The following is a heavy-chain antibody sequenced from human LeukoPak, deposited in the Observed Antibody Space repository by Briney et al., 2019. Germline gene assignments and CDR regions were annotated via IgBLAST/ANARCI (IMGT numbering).Heavy chain of an antibody. V-gene: IGHV3-53*01. CDR1: GFTVSTYY. J-gene: IGHJ4*02. CDR3: ARGLGYCTSTTCLLPFDY. Sequence: GGSLRLSCAASGFTVSTYYMTWVRQAPGKGLECVSVIYSGGSTYYADSVKGRFTVSRDNSKNTLYLQMNSLRAEDTAMYCCARGLGYCTSTTCLLPFDYWGQGTLVTVSS. CDR2: IYSGGST. D-gene: IGHD2-2*01.